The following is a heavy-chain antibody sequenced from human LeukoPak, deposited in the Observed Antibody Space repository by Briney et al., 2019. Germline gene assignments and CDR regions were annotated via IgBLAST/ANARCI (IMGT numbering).Heavy chain of an antibody. V-gene: IGHV4-59*11. J-gene: IGHJ3*02. D-gene: IGHD4-17*01. CDR3: ARDVVTVTKGFDI. CDR1: TDSFSSHY. Sequence: SETLSLTCAVSTDSFSSHYWTWIRQPPGKGLEWIGYISYFGSTNYNPSLKSRVTISIATSNNQFSLRLSSVTAADTAVYYCARDVVTVTKGFDIWGQGTMVSVSS. CDR2: ISYFGST.